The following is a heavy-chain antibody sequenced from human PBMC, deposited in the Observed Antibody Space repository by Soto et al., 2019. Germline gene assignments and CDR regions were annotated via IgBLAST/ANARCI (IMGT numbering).Heavy chain of an antibody. Sequence: QVQLQQWGAGLLKPSDTLSLTCAVYGGSFSGYYWSWIRQPPGKGLEWIGEINHSGSTNYNPSLKRRVTISVEASKNHFYLKLSSVTAADTAVYYCARRGYRSRWYRNWFDPWGQGTLVTVST. CDR1: GGSFSGYY. CDR3: ARRGYRSRWYRNWFDP. J-gene: IGHJ5*02. D-gene: IGHD6-19*01. V-gene: IGHV4-34*01. CDR2: INHSGST.